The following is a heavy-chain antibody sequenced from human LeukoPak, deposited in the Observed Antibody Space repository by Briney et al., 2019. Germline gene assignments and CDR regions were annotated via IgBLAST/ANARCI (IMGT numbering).Heavy chain of an antibody. J-gene: IGHJ6*03. CDR2: ISGSADVK. CDR3: ARRLHASFGCPSYYRDV. CDR1: RFTFSDYV. D-gene: IGHD3-22*01. V-gene: IGHV3-11*01. Sequence: PGGSLRLSCAASRFTFSDYVMTWIRHVPGKGLEWVSYISGSADVKYYADFVKGRFAISRDNAKNSLYLQMNSLKAEDTGIYYCARRLHASFGCPSYYRDVWGEGTTVTISS.